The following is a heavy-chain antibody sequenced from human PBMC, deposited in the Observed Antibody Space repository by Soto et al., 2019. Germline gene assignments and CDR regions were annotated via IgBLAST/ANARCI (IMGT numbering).Heavy chain of an antibody. D-gene: IGHD4-17*01. Sequence: EVQLVESGGGLVQPGGSLRLSCAASGFTFSSYSMNWVRQAPGKGLEWVSYISSSSSTIYYADSVKGRFTISRDNAKNSLYLQMNSLRDEDTAVYYCARYCIDQDYGDFYFDYWGQGTLVTVSS. CDR1: GFTFSSYS. CDR3: ARYCIDQDYGDFYFDY. J-gene: IGHJ4*02. V-gene: IGHV3-48*02. CDR2: ISSSSSTI.